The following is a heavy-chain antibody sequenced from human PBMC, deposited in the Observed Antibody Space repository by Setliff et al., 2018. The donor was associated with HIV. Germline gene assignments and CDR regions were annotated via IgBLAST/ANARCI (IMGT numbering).Heavy chain of an antibody. D-gene: IGHD3-22*01. J-gene: IGHJ4*02. CDR3: AKETFYYDSSGYWPEPGYYFDY. Sequence: PGGSLRLSCAASGFTFRNYGMHWVRQAPGKGLEWVSAISGSGGSTYYADSVKGRFSISRDNSKNTLYLQMNSLRAEDTAVYYCAKETFYYDSSGYWPEPGYYFDYWGQGTLVTVSS. V-gene: IGHV3-23*01. CDR1: GFTFRNYG. CDR2: ISGSGGST.